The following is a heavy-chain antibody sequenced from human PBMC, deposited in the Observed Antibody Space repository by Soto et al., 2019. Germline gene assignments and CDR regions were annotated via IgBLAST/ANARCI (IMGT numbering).Heavy chain of an antibody. CDR3: ARGGVYVVATSAFDY. J-gene: IGHJ4*02. Sequence: AAGKVSCKASGGTYSTSAISWVRQAPGQGLEWMGGINPILGTPDYAHKFQGRVAITADESTSTVYMELGSLRSEDTALYFCARGGVYVVATSAFDYWGQGTLVTVSS. CDR2: INPILGTP. V-gene: IGHV1-69*13. CDR1: GGTYSTSA. D-gene: IGHD2-8*01.